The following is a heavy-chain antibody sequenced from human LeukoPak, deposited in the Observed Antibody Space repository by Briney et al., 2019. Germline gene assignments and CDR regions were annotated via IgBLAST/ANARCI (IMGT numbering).Heavy chain of an antibody. Sequence: SETLSLTCTVSGGSISSGSYYWSWIRQPAGKGLEWIGRIYTSVSTNYNPSLKSRVTISVDTSKNQFSLKLSSLTAADTAVYYCARSPGQSLRSAWFDPWGQGTLVTVSS. CDR1: GGSISSGSYY. V-gene: IGHV4-61*02. CDR2: IYTSVST. CDR3: ARSPGQSLRSAWFDP. D-gene: IGHD4-17*01. J-gene: IGHJ5*02.